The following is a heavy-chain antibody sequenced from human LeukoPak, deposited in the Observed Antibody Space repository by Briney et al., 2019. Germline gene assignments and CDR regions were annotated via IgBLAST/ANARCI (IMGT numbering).Heavy chain of an antibody. Sequence: SETLSLTCNVSGASMSTSSHYWGWIRQPPGKGLEWIGSTHYGGNTYYNPSLNSRVTISVDTSKKQFSLKLTSVTAADTAVYYCAGRVGAAIWTGMEFWGQGTLVTVSS. J-gene: IGHJ4*02. V-gene: IGHV4-39*01. D-gene: IGHD1-26*01. CDR1: GASMSTSSHY. CDR2: THYGGNT. CDR3: AGRVGAAIWTGMEF.